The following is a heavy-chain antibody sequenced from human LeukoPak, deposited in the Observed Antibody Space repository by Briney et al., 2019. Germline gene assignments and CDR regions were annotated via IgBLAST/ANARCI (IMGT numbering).Heavy chain of an antibody. V-gene: IGHV1-69*02. CDR3: ARGNPLSIVGYDRHFDY. J-gene: IGHJ4*02. CDR2: IIPILGIA. CDR1: GGTFSSYT. Sequence: SVKVSCKASGGTFSSYTISWVRQAPGQGLEWMGRIIPILGIANYAQKFQGIVTITADKSTSTAYMELSSLRSEDTAVYYCARGNPLSIVGYDRHFDYWGQGTLVTASS. D-gene: IGHD1-26*01.